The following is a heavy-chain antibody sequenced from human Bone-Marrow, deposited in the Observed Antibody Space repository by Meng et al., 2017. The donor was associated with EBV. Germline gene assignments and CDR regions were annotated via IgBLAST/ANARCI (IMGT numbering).Heavy chain of an antibody. CDR1: CVSLSGFC. CDR3: ARATGGSTGYFR. V-gene: IGHV4-34*01. CDR2: IKHSGST. D-gene: IGHD3-9*01. J-gene: IGHJ4*02. Sequence: WGVGVLKPLETLVQTLVSKCVSLSGFCWSWIRQAPGKGLEWIGEIKHSGSTNYNPSLKNRVTISVDPSKNQFSLRLSSVTAADTAVYYCARATGGSTGYFRWGQGTLVTVSS.